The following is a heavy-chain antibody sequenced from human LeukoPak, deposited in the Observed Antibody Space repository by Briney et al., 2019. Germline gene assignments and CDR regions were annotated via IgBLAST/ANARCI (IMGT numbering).Heavy chain of an antibody. CDR1: GYTFTSYD. J-gene: IGHJ5*02. Sequence: ASVTVSCKASGYTFTSYDINWVRQATGQGLEWMGWMNPNSGITGYARKFQGRVTITADESTSTAYMELSSLRSEDTAVYYCARVVTPRYCSTTSCYWKAWFDPWGQGTLVTVSS. CDR3: ARVVTPRYCSTTSCYWKAWFDP. CDR2: MNPNSGIT. V-gene: IGHV1-8*03. D-gene: IGHD2-2*01.